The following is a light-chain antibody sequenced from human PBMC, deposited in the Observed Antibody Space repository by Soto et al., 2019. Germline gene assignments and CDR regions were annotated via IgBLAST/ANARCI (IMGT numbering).Light chain of an antibody. Sequence: QSALTQPAFVSGSPGQSITISCTGTSSDVGSYNYVSWYQQHPGKAPKIMIYEVSNRHSGVSTRFSGSKSGNTASLTISELQAQYEADYYCSSNTSIRTHVFGGETQLTAL. CDR1: SSDVGSYNY. V-gene: IGLV2-14*01. J-gene: IGLJ7*02. CDR2: EVS. CDR3: SSNTSIRTHV.